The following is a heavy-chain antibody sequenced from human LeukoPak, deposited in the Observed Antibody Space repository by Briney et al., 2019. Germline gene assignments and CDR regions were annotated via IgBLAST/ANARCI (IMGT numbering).Heavy chain of an antibody. J-gene: IGHJ6*03. CDR3: ARDKEGGYLYYYYYMDV. CDR2: IKQDGSEK. V-gene: IGHV3-7*01. CDR1: GFTFSSYW. D-gene: IGHD3-22*01. Sequence: LSGGSLRLSCAASGFTFSSYWMSWVRQAPGKGLEWVANIKQDGSEKYYVDSVKGRFTISRDNAKNSLYLQMNSLRAEDTAVYYCARDKEGGYLYYYYYMDVWGKGTTVTISS.